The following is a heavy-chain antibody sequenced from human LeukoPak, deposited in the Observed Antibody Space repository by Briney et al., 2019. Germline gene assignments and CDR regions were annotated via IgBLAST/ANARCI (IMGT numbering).Heavy chain of an antibody. CDR3: ARRRDCSTTSCYVEYFQH. Sequence: ASVKVSCKASGYTFTSYDINWVRQATGQGLEWMGWMNPNSGNTGYAQKFQGRVTMTRDRSISTAYMELSSLRSDDTAVYYCARRRDCSTTSCYVEYFQHWGQGTLVTVSS. CDR1: GYTFTSYD. V-gene: IGHV1-8*01. J-gene: IGHJ1*01. CDR2: MNPNSGNT. D-gene: IGHD2-2*01.